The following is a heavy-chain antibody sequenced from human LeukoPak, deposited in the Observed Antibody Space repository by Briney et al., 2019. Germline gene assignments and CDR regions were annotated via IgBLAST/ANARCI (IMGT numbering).Heavy chain of an antibody. D-gene: IGHD2-2*01. J-gene: IGHJ4*02. CDR2: INHSGST. CDR3: ARGFRPYCSSTSCRYYYFDY. V-gene: IGHV4-34*01. Sequence: SETLSLTCAVYGGSFSGYYWSWIRQPPGKGLEWIGEINHSGSTNYNPSLKSRVTISVDTSKNQFSLKLSSVTAADTAVYYCARGFRPYCSSTSCRYYYFDYWGQGTPVTVSS. CDR1: GGSFSGYY.